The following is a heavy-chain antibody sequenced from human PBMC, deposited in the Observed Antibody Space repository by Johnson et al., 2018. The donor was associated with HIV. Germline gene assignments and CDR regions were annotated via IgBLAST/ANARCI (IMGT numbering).Heavy chain of an antibody. J-gene: IGHJ3*02. Sequence: QVQLVESGGGVVQPGRSLRLSCAASGFTFSSYGMHWVRQAPGEGLEWVAVTSNDGTNTYYADSVKGRFTISRDTSKHALYLEMNSLRAEDTAMYYCAMGGVHCSGGSCYSRNAFDIWGQGTMVTVSS. CDR2: TSNDGTNT. CDR3: AMGGVHCSGGSCYSRNAFDI. V-gene: IGHV3-30*03. CDR1: GFTFSSYG. D-gene: IGHD2-15*01.